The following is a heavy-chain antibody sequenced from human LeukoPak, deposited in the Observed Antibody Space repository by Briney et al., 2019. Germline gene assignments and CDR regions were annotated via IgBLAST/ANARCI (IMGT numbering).Heavy chain of an antibody. CDR2: ISGSGGST. V-gene: IGHV3-23*01. Sequence: KGLEWVSAISGSGGSTYYADSVKGRFTISRDNSKNTLYLQMNSLRAEDTAVYYCAKRSWSYGFRWGQGTLVTVSS. CDR3: AKRSWSYGFR. D-gene: IGHD5-18*01. J-gene: IGHJ4*02.